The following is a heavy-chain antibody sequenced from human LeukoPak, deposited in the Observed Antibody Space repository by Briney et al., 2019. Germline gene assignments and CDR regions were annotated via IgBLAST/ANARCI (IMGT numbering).Heavy chain of an antibody. CDR3: ARDGYGYNYMDV. Sequence: GGSLRLSCAASGFTVSSNFMSWVRQAPGKGLEWVSVIYDGGTTNYADSVKGRFTISRDNSKNTLYLQMNSLRVEDTAVYFCARDGYGYNYMDVWGKGTTVTV. V-gene: IGHV3-53*01. D-gene: IGHD1-1*01. J-gene: IGHJ6*03. CDR2: IYDGGTT. CDR1: GFTVSSNF.